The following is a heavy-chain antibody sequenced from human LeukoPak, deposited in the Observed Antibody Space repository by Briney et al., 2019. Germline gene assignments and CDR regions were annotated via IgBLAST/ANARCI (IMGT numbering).Heavy chain of an antibody. CDR1: GFTFTNAW. V-gene: IGHV3-15*01. J-gene: IGHJ4*02. CDR3: AKEGSGGSSPPFDY. Sequence: PGGSLRLSCAASGFTFTNAWMSWVRQAPGKGLEWVGRIKRKIDGGTTDYVAPVKGRFTISRDDSKNTLYLQMNSLRVEDTALYYCAKEGSGGSSPPFDYWGQGTLVTVSS. D-gene: IGHD6-13*01. CDR2: IKRKIDGGTT.